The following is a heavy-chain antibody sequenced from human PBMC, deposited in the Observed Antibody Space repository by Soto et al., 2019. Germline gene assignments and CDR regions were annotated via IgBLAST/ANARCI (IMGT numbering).Heavy chain of an antibody. V-gene: IGHV1-69*01. D-gene: IGHD1-26*01. CDR1: GCTFSSYA. Sequence: QVQLVQSGAEVKKPGSSVKVSCKASGCTFSSYAISWVRQAPGQGLEWMGGIIPIFGTANYAQKFQGRVTITADEHTSTAYMELSSMRSEDTAVYYWASALLGVSLVGGRYYGMDVWGQGTTVNVSS. CDR3: ASALLGVSLVGGRYYGMDV. J-gene: IGHJ6*02. CDR2: IIPIFGTA.